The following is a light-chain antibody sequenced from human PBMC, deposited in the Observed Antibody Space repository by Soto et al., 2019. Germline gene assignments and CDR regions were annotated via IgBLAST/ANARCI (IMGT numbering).Light chain of an antibody. J-gene: IGKJ2*01. Sequence: EIVLTQSPGTLSLSPGERATLSCRASQSVSSSYLAWYQQKPGQAPRLLIYGASSRAPGIPDRFSGSGSGTDFTLTISRLEPDDFAVYYCQQYGSTPVYTFGQGTKLEIK. CDR2: GAS. CDR1: QSVSSSY. CDR3: QQYGSTPVYT. V-gene: IGKV3-20*01.